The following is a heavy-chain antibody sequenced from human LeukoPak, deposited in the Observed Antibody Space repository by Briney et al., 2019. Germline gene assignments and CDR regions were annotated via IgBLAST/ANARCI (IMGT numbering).Heavy chain of an antibody. Sequence: SETLSLTCTVSGGSISSDYWSWIRQPPGTGLEWMGYIYCSGSTNYNPYLKSRVTISVDMSKNQFYLKLSSVTAADTAVYYCARLNGYNFYYMDVWGKGTTVTVSS. V-gene: IGHV4-59*08. CDR1: GGSISSDY. D-gene: IGHD5-24*01. CDR2: IYCSGST. J-gene: IGHJ6*03. CDR3: ARLNGYNFYYMDV.